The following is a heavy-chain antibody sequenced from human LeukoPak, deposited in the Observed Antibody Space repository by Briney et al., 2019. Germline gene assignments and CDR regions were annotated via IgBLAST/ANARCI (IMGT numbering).Heavy chain of an antibody. D-gene: IGHD5-24*01. V-gene: IGHV3-23*01. CDR2: ISGSGRGSNT. J-gene: IGHJ4*02. Sequence: GGSLRLSCAASGFTFSNSAMSWVRQAPGKGLEWVSTISGSGRGSNTYYADSLKGRFTISRDNSKNTLYLQMNSLRAEDTAVYYCAKSGYNRFDYWGQGTLVTVSS. CDR3: AKSGYNRFDY. CDR1: GFTFSNSA.